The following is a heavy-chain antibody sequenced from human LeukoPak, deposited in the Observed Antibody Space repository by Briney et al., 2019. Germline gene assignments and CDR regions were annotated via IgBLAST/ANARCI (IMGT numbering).Heavy chain of an antibody. CDR3: ARDNPGIAAAVPGGFGPHYYYGMDV. D-gene: IGHD6-13*01. J-gene: IGHJ6*02. V-gene: IGHV4-39*07. CDR1: GGSISSSSYY. Sequence: SETLSLTCTVSGGSISSSSYYWGWIRQPPGKGLEWIGSIYYSGTTYYNPSLKSRVTISVDTSKNQFSLKLSSVTAADTAVYYCARDNPGIAAAVPGGFGPHYYYGMDVWGQGTTVTVSS. CDR2: IYYSGTT.